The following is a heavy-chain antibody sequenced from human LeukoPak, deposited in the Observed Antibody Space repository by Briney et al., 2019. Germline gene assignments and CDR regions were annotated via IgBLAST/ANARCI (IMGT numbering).Heavy chain of an antibody. CDR1: GFSFSSYC. V-gene: IGHV3-7*01. CDR3: AKAGGDIKYRHFDF. D-gene: IGHD2-2*01. CDR2: IREDGSET. J-gene: IGHJ4*02. Sequence: PGRSLRLSCAASGFSFSSYCMNWVRQAPGKGLEWVAIIREDGSETYYVDSVKGRFTISRDNAKNSLYLQMNSLRVEDTAVYYCAKAGGDIKYRHFDFWGQGTLVTVSS.